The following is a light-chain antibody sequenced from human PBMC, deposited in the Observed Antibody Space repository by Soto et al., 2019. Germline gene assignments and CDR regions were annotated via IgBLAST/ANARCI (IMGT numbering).Light chain of an antibody. CDR2: DSS. V-gene: IGKV1-5*01. CDR1: QSVRNW. J-gene: IGKJ1*01. CDR3: QQYDGYSPQT. Sequence: DIQMTQSPSTLFASVGDRVTITCRASQSVRNWLAWYQQKPGRAPHLLIYDSSTLEPGVPSRFRGSGSGTEFTLTINGLQTDDFGTYYCQQYDGYSPQTFGQGTKVDIK.